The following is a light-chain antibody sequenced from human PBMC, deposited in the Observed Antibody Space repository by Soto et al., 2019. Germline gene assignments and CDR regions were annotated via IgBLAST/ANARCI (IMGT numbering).Light chain of an antibody. CDR3: QQYGSSPPWT. CDR2: GAS. CDR1: QSVSSSY. V-gene: IGKV3-20*01. Sequence: EIVLTQSPGTLSLSPGERATLSCRASQSVSSSYLAWYQQKPGQAPRLLIYGASSRATGIPDRFSGSGSGTAFTLTISRLEAEDFAVYYCQQYGSSPPWTFGQGTKVEIK. J-gene: IGKJ1*01.